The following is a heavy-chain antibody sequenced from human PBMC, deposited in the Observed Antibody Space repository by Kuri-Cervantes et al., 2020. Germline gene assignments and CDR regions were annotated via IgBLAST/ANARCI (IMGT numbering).Heavy chain of an antibody. CDR3: ARGRDTAMVIDY. D-gene: IGHD5-18*01. V-gene: IGHV3-33*01. J-gene: IGHJ4*02. Sequence: LSLTCAASGFTFSSYGMHWVRQAPGKGLEWVAVIWYDGSNKYYADSVKGRFTISRDNSKNTLYLQMNSLRAEDTAVYYCARGRDTAMVIDYWGQGTLVTVSS. CDR2: IWYDGSNK. CDR1: GFTFSSYG.